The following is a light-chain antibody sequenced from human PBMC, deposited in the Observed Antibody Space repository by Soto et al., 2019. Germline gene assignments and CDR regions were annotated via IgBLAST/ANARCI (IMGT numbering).Light chain of an antibody. J-gene: IGLJ2*01. CDR1: SSDVGGYKY. CDR2: EVS. CDR3: ASYTSSSTSVI. V-gene: IGLV2-14*01. Sequence: QSALTQPASVSGSPGQAITISCTGTSSDVGGYKYVSWYQQHPDKAPKLIIFEVSNRPSGISSRFSGSKSGNTDSLTISGLQAEDEADYYCASYTSSSTSVIFGRGTQLTVL.